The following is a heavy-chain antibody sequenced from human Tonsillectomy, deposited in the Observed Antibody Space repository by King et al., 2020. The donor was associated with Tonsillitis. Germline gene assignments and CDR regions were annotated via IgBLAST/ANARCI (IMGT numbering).Heavy chain of an antibody. Sequence: TLKESGPTLVKPTQTLTLTCTFSGFSLSTSGVAVGWILQPPGEALGGLSLIYWADDKRYTPSLHSRLTIYKDTSKNQVGLTMTNLDPVDTATYYCAQRPMIVGKGAFEFWGQGTMVTVSS. CDR2: IYWADDK. V-gene: IGHV2-5*02. CDR1: GFSLSTSGVA. D-gene: IGHD3-22*01. J-gene: IGHJ3*01. CDR3: AQRPMIVGKGAFEF.